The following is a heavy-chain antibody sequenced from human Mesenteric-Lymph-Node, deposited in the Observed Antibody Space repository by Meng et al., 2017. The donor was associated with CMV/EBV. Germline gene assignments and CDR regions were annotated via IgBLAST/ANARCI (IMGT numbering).Heavy chain of an antibody. CDR2: INPSGGST. D-gene: IGHD3-3*01. V-gene: IGHV1-46*01. J-gene: IGHJ5*02. Sequence: ASVKVSCKASGYTFTSYYMHWVRQAPGQGLEWMGIINPSGGSTSYAQKFQGRVTMTRDTSTSTVYMELSSLRSEDTAVYYCARGYDFWSGYYSNWFDPWGQGTLVTVSS. CDR1: GYTFTSYY. CDR3: ARGYDFWSGYYSNWFDP.